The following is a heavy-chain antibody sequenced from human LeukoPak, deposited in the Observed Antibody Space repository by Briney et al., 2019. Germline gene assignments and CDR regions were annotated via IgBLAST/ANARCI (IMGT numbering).Heavy chain of an antibody. CDR1: GGSISSYY. D-gene: IGHD3-10*01. CDR2: IYTSGST. J-gene: IGHJ6*03. V-gene: IGHV4-4*09. CDR3: ARRNYGSYYYYMDV. Sequence: KPSETLSLTCTVSGGSISSYYWSWIRQPPGKGLEWIGYIYTSGSTNYNPSLKSRVTISVDTSKNQFSLKLCSVTAADTAVYYCARRNYGSYYYYMDVWGKGTTVTVSS.